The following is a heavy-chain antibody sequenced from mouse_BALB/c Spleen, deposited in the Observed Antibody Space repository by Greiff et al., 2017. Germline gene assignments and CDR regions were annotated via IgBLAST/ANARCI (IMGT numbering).Heavy chain of an antibody. V-gene: IGHV3-2*02. CDR2: ISYSGST. J-gene: IGHJ1*01. CDR3: ARRGGYDVYWYFDV. D-gene: IGHD2-2*01. CDR1: GYSITSDYA. Sequence: VQLKQSGPGLVKPSQSLSLTCTVTGYSITSDYAWNWIRQFPGNKLEWMGYISYSGSTSYNPSLKRRISITRDTSKNQFFLQLNSVTTEDTATYYCARRGGYDVYWYFDVWGAGTTVTVSS.